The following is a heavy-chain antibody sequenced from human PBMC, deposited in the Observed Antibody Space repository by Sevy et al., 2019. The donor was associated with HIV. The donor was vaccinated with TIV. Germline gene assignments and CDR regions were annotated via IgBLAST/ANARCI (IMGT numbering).Heavy chain of an antibody. CDR3: ARESSMVRGVDYYYYMDV. Sequence: GGCLRLSCAASGFTFSSYSMNWVRQAPGKGLEWVSSISSSSSYIYYADSVKGRFTISRDNAKNSLYLQMNSLRAEDTAVYYCARESSMVRGVDYYYYMDVWGKGTTVTVSS. V-gene: IGHV3-21*01. J-gene: IGHJ6*03. D-gene: IGHD3-10*01. CDR2: ISSSSSYI. CDR1: GFTFSSYS.